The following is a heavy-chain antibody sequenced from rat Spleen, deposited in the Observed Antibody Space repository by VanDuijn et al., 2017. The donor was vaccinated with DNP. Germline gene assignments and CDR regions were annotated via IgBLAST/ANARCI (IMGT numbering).Heavy chain of an antibody. CDR2: ISSGGST. CDR1: GFSLTSYG. J-gene: IGHJ2*01. V-gene: IGHV2S12*01. Sequence: QVQLKESGPGLVQPSQTLSLTCTVSGFSLTSYGVSWVRQPPGKGLEWIAAISSGGSTYYNSALKSRLSISRDTSKSQVFLKMNSLQTEDTAMYFCARLYQFDYWGQGVMVTVSS. D-gene: IGHD1-2*01. CDR3: ARLYQFDY.